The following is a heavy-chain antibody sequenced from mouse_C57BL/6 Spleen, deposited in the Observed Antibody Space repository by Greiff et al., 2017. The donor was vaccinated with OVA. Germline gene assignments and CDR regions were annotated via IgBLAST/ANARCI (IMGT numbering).Heavy chain of an antibody. J-gene: IGHJ4*01. CDR3: ARGGGLLHYYAMDY. D-gene: IGHD2-3*01. CDR1: GYAFSSYW. V-gene: IGHV1-80*01. Sequence: QVQLKQSGAELVKPGASVKISCKASGYAFSSYWMNWVKQRPGKGLEWIGQIYPGDGDTNYNGKFKGKATLTADKSSSTAYMQLSSLTSEDSAVYFCARGGGLLHYYAMDYWGQGTSVTVSS. CDR2: IYPGDGDT.